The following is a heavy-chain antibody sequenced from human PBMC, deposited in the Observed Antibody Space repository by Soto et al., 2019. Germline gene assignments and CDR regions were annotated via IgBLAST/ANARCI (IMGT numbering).Heavy chain of an antibody. Sequence: QVQLVQSGAEVKKPGSSVKVSCKASGGTFSSYAISWVRQAPGQGLEWMGGIIPIFGTANYAQKFQGRVTIDADESTSTAYRAPSRARSEDTAVYYCARVQGSSWYGGFGRYWYFDLWGRGTLVTVSS. V-gene: IGHV1-69*12. J-gene: IGHJ2*01. CDR3: ARVQGSSWYGGFGRYWYFDL. CDR1: GGTFSSYA. CDR2: IIPIFGTA. D-gene: IGHD6-13*01.